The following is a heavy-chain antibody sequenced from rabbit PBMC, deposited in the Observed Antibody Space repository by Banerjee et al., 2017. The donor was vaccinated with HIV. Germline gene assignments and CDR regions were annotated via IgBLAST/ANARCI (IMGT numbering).Heavy chain of an antibody. Sequence: QEQLEESGGDLVKPEGSLTLTCTASGFTLSDYWICWVRQAPGKGLEWIACIWTGSTGRTYYASWAKGRFTISKTSSTTVTLQMTSLTAADTATYFCARAGYAAYGYLTAFNLWGPGTLVTVS. J-gene: IGHJ4*01. D-gene: IGHD6-1*01. CDR3: ARAGYAAYGYLTAFNL. V-gene: IGHV1S45*01. CDR1: GFTLSDYW. CDR2: IWTGSTGRT.